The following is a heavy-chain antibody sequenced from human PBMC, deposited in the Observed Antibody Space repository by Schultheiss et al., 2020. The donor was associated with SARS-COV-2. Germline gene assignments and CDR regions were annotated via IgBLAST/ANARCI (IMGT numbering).Heavy chain of an antibody. CDR1: GFTFSNAW. D-gene: IGHD3-16*01. CDR3: ARDALGAFDI. CDR2: ISYDGSKK. V-gene: IGHV3-30*03. J-gene: IGHJ3*02. Sequence: GGSLRLSCAASGFTFSNAWLNWVRQAPGKGLEWVAVISYDGSKKYYVDSVKGRFTISRDNSKNTLYLQMNSLRAEDTAVYYCARDALGAFDIWGQGTMVTVSS.